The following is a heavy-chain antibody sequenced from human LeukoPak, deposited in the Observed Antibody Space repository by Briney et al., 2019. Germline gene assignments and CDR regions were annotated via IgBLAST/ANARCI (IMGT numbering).Heavy chain of an antibody. CDR3: AKGATLNGGYDLDY. V-gene: IGHV3-23*01. CDR1: GFTFSNYA. J-gene: IGHJ4*02. CDR2: ISISGGST. Sequence: GGSLRLSCAASGFTFSNYAMNWVRQAPGKGLEWVSTISISGGSTYYADSVKGRFTISRDNSKNTLYLQMNGLRAEDTAVYYCAKGATLNGGYDLDYWGQGTLVTVSS. D-gene: IGHD5-12*01.